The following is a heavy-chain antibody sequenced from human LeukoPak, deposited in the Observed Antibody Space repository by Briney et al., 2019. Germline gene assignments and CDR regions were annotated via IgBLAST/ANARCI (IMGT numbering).Heavy chain of an antibody. D-gene: IGHD3-16*01. CDR3: ARDYEVRRNWFDP. Sequence: AASVKVSCKASGYTFTSYGISWVRQAPGQGLEWMGWISAYNGNTNYAQKLQGRVTMTTDTSTSTAYMELRSLRSDDTAVYYCARDYEVRRNWFDPWAREPWSPSPQ. CDR2: ISAYNGNT. V-gene: IGHV1-18*01. J-gene: IGHJ5*02. CDR1: GYTFTSYG.